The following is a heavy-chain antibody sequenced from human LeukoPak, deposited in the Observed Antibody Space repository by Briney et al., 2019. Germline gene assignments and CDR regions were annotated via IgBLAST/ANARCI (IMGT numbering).Heavy chain of an antibody. J-gene: IGHJ4*02. Sequence: GGSLRLSCAASGFSFSGTDMNWVRQAPGKGLEWVSHISSSGTAIYYADSMKGRFTISRDNAKNSLYLQINSLRAEDTAVYYCATDWTYWGQGTLVTVSS. CDR3: ATDWTY. CDR2: ISSSGTAI. V-gene: IGHV3-48*01. D-gene: IGHD3/OR15-3a*01. CDR1: GFSFSGTD.